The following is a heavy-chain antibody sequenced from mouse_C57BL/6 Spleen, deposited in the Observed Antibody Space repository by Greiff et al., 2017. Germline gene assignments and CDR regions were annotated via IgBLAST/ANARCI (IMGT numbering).Heavy chain of an antibody. CDR3: ARRTTVPSYYFDY. D-gene: IGHD1-1*01. V-gene: IGHV1-59*01. CDR2: IDPSDSYT. J-gene: IGHJ2*01. CDR1: GYTFTSYW. Sequence: QVQLKQPGAELVRPGTSVKLSCKASGYTFTSYWMHWVKQRPGQGLEWIGVIDPSDSYTNYNQKFKGKATLTVDTSSSTAYMQLSSLTSEDSAVYYCARRTTVPSYYFDYWGQGTTLTVSS.